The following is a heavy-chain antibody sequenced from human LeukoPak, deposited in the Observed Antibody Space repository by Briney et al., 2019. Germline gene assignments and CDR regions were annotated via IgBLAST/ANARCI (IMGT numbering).Heavy chain of an antibody. J-gene: IGHJ4*02. CDR2: ISGSGGST. Sequence: GGSLRLSCAASGFTFSSYAMSWVRQAPGKGLEWVSAISGSGGSTYYADSVKGRFTISRDNSKNTLYLQMNSLRAEDTAVYYCAKAAEPYYDILTGSEYWGQGTLVTVSS. V-gene: IGHV3-23*01. D-gene: IGHD3-9*01. CDR3: AKAAEPYYDILTGSEY. CDR1: GFTFSSYA.